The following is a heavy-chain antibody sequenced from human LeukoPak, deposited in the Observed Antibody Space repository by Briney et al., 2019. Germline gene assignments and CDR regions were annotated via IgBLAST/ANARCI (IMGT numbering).Heavy chain of an antibody. V-gene: IGHV3-7*05. CDR1: GFTFSSFW. CDR2: VKQDGSEI. D-gene: IGHD7-27*01. CDR3: ARNWGYAFDI. J-gene: IGHJ3*02. Sequence: SGGSLRLSCAASGFTFSSFWMSWVRQAPGKGLEWVAQVKQDGSEIYYVDSVKGRFTISRDNAKNSLFLQMNSLRAEDTAVYFCARNWGYAFDIWGQGTMVTVSS.